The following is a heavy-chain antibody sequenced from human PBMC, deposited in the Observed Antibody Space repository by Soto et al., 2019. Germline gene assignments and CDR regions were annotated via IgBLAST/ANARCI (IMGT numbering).Heavy chain of an antibody. J-gene: IGHJ4*02. CDR2: ISAYNGNT. V-gene: IGHV1-18*01. Sequence: ASVKVSCKASGYTFTSYGISWVRQAPGRGLEWMGWISAYNGNTNYAQKLQGRVTMTTDTSTSTAYMELRSLRSDDTAVYYCARDLRVRNIVVVPAAMGLDYWGQGTLVTVSS. CDR3: ARDLRVRNIVVVPAAMGLDY. CDR1: GYTFTSYG. D-gene: IGHD2-2*01.